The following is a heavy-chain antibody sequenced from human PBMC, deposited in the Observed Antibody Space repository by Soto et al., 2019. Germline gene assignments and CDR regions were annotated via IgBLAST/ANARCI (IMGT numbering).Heavy chain of an antibody. CDR1: GFTFSGYS. J-gene: IGHJ4*02. CDR2: ITSGSSSI. CDR3: VRSLSIGWTFDY. D-gene: IGHD6-19*01. Sequence: EVQLVESGGGLVKPGESLRLSCAASGFTFSGYSMNWVRQAPGKGLEWVSSITSGSSSINYAKSVEGRFAISRDNAQNSLYLQMNSLSAEDTAVYYCVRSLSIGWTFDYWGQGALVTVSS. V-gene: IGHV3-21*01.